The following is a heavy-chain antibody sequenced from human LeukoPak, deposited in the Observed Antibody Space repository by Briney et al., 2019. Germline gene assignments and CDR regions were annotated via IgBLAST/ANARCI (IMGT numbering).Heavy chain of an antibody. Sequence: GGSLRLSCAASGFTFSSYEMNWVRQAPGKGLEWVSYISSSGSTIYYADPVKGRFTISRDNAKNSLYLQMNSLRAEDTAVYYCARGVVVVAANDYWGQRTLVTVSS. CDR3: ARGVVVVAANDY. CDR2: ISSSGSTI. CDR1: GFTFSSYE. J-gene: IGHJ4*02. V-gene: IGHV3-48*03. D-gene: IGHD2-15*01.